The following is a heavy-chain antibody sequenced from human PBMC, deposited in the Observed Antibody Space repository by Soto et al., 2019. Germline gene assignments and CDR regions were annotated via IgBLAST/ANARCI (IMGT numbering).Heavy chain of an antibody. CDR3: ARHIRYYYDSSGYSNYFDY. CDR2: IYYSGST. D-gene: IGHD3-22*01. J-gene: IGHJ4*02. V-gene: IGHV4-39*01. CDR1: GGSISSSSYY. Sequence: PSETLSLTCTVSGGSISSSSYYWGWIRQPPGKGLEWVGSIYYSGSTYYNPSLKSRVTISADTSKNQFSLKLSSVTAADTAVYYCARHIRYYYDSSGYSNYFDYWGQGTLVTVSS.